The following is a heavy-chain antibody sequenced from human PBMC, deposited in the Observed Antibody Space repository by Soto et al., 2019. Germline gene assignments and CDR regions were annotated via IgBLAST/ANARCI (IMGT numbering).Heavy chain of an antibody. CDR2: FDPEDGET. V-gene: IGHV1-24*01. CDR1: GYTLTELS. J-gene: IGHJ5*02. CDR3: ATAPYSGSYGWFDP. D-gene: IGHD1-26*01. Sequence: ASVEVSCKVSGYTLTELSIHWVRQAPGKGLEWMGGFDPEDGETIYAQKFQGRVTMTEDTSTDTAYMELSSLRSEDTAVYYCATAPYSGSYGWFDPWGQGTLVTVSS.